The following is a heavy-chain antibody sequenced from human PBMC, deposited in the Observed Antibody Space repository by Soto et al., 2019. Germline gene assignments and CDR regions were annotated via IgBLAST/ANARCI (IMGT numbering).Heavy chain of an antibody. Sequence: EVQLVESGGGLVQPGGSLRLSCAASGFTFNSYWMSWVRQTPGKGLEWVANIKQDGGEKHYVDPVKGRFTISRDNAKNSLHLQMNSLRVEDTGVYYWARDGPPYSPTSGLFGPWGQGTLVTVSS. J-gene: IGHJ5*02. CDR3: ARDGPPYSPTSGLFGP. V-gene: IGHV3-7*01. D-gene: IGHD6-13*01. CDR1: GFTFNSYW. CDR2: IKQDGGEK.